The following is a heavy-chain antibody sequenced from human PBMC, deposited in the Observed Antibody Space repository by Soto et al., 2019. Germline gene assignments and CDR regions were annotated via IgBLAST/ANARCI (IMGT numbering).Heavy chain of an antibody. CDR2: ISGSGGST. J-gene: IGHJ4*02. CDR3: AKDHNWNYVGYFDY. V-gene: IGHV3-23*01. D-gene: IGHD1-7*01. CDR1: GLSFSDNA. Sequence: GGSLRLSCAASGLSFSDNAMSWVRQAPGKGLEWVSAISGSGGSTYYADSVKGRFTISRDNSKNTLYLQMNSLRAEDTAVYYCAKDHNWNYVGYFDYWGQGTLVTVSS.